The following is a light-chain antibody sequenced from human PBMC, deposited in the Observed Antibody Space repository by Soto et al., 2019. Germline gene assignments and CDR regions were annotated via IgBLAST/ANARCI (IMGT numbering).Light chain of an antibody. CDR1: QSVSSY. J-gene: IGKJ4*01. CDR3: QQYNKWPPLT. Sequence: EIVLTQSPATLSLSPGERATLSCRASQSVSSYLAWYQQKVGQAPRLLIYGATTRDTGIPARFIGSGSGTEFTLTISSLQTEDFAVYYCQQYNKWPPLTFGGGTKVDI. CDR2: GAT. V-gene: IGKV3-15*01.